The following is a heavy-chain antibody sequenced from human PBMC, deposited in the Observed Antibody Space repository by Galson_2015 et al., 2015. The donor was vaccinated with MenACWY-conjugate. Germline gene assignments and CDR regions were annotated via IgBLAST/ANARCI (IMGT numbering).Heavy chain of an antibody. Sequence: SETLSLTCTVSGGSITTTNWWSWVRQSPGKGLEWIGEIYQSGTANYNPSLMSRVTISLDKSKNQFSLKLTSMIAADTAIYYCARDFSPPPGVASPRSDVFQLWGQGTKVTVSS. CDR2: IYQSGTA. CDR1: GGSITTTNW. D-gene: IGHD2-8*01. J-gene: IGHJ3*01. V-gene: IGHV4-4*02. CDR3: ARDFSPPPGVASPRSDVFQL.